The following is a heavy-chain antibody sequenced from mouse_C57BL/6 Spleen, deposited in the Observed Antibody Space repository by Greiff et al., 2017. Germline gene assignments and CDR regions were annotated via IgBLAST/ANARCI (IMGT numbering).Heavy chain of an antibody. Sequence: VQLQQSGAELVKPGASVKMSCKASGYTFTTYPIEWMKQNHGKSLEWIGNFHPYNDDTKYNEKFKGKATLTVEKSSSTVYLELRRLTSDDSAVYYCARRYYYGSSPHFDYWGQGTTLTVSS. CDR1: GYTFTTYP. V-gene: IGHV1-47*01. CDR2: FHPYNDDT. D-gene: IGHD1-1*01. CDR3: ARRYYYGSSPHFDY. J-gene: IGHJ2*01.